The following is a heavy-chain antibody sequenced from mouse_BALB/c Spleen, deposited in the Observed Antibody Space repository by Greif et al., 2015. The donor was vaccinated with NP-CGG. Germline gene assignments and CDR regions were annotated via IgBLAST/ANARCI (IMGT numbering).Heavy chain of an antibody. D-gene: IGHD2-10*02. V-gene: IGHV2-2*02. Sequence: VKLQESGPGLVQPSQSLSITCTVSGFSLTSYGVHWVRQSPGKGLEWLGVIWSGGSTDYNAAFISRLSISKDNSKSQVFFKMNSLQANDTAIYYCARREYGNYVWFAYWGQGTLVTVSA. CDR3: ARREYGNYVWFAY. J-gene: IGHJ3*01. CDR1: GFSLTSYG. CDR2: IWSGGST.